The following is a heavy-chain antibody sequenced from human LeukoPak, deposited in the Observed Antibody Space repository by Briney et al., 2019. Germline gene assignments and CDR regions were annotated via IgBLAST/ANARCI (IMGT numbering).Heavy chain of an antibody. V-gene: IGHV3-11*06. CDR1: GFTFSDYY. Sequence: GGSLRLSCAASGFTFSDYYMSFIRQAPGEGLEWVSYISSNSSYTNYADSVKGRFTISRDNAKNSLYLQMNSLRAEDTAMYYCARGLPPVMKYYFDYWGKGTLVTVSS. CDR3: ARGLPPVMKYYFDY. CDR2: ISSNSSYT. D-gene: IGHD4-11*01. J-gene: IGHJ4*02.